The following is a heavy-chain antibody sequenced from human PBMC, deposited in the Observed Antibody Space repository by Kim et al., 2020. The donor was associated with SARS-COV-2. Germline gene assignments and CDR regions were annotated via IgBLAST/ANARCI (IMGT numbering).Heavy chain of an antibody. V-gene: IGHV3-33*01. J-gene: IGHJ4*02. D-gene: IGHD3-10*01. CDR2: KK. Sequence: KKDYADAVKGRFTISRDNSKNTLYLEMNSLRAEDTALYYCARGPAGNFEYWGQGALVTVSS. CDR3: ARGPAGNFEY.